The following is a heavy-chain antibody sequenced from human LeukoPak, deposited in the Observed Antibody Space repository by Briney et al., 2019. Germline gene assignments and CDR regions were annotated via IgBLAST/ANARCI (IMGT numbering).Heavy chain of an antibody. CDR2: INHSGST. CDR1: GGSFSGYY. CDR3: ARVGYCSGGSCIKFDP. D-gene: IGHD2-15*01. V-gene: IGHV4-34*01. J-gene: IGHJ5*02. Sequence: SETLSLTCAVYGGSFSGYYWSWIRQPPGKGLEWIGEINHSGSTNYNPSLKSRVTISVDTSKNQFSLKLSSVTAADTAVYYCARVGYCSGGSCIKFDPWGQGTLVTVSS.